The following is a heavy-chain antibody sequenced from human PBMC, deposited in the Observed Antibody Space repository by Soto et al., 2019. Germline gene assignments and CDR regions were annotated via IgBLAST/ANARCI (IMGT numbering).Heavy chain of an antibody. CDR3: ARGVGSGNWFDP. CDR1: GYTFTSYD. V-gene: IGHV1-8*01. CDR2: MNPNSGNT. Sequence: ASVKVSCKASGYTFTSYDINWVRQATGQGLEWMGWMNPNSGNTGYARKFQGRVTMTRNTSISTAYMELSSLRSEDTAVYYCARGVGSGNWFDPWGQGTLVTVSS. D-gene: IGHD3-3*01. J-gene: IGHJ5*02.